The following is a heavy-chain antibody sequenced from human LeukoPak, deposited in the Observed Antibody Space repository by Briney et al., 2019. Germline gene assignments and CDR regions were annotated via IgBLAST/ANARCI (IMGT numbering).Heavy chain of an antibody. CDR2: ISYDGSNK. V-gene: IGHV3-30*03. Sequence: GGSLRLSCAASGFTFSSYGMHWVRQAPGKGLEWVAVISYDGSNKYYADSVKGRFTISRDNSKNTLYLQMNSLRAEDTAVYYCVRDTGFLSSGSYQAPFDYWGQGTLVTVSS. D-gene: IGHD1-26*01. J-gene: IGHJ4*02. CDR3: VRDTGFLSSGSYQAPFDY. CDR1: GFTFSSYG.